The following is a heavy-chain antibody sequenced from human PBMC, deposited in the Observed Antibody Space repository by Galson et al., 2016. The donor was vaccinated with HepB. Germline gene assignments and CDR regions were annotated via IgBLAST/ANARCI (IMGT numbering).Heavy chain of an antibody. Sequence: SETLSLTCAVSGVGVSGHYWSWIRQSPGKGLEWIGEVNYSGTTNHNPSLKSRVTLSLDTTKYQLSLNLSSVTATDTAMDYCARGSYGSGNYYKPKHFHPWGHGTLVTVSS. CDR2: VNYSGTT. D-gene: IGHD3-10*01. CDR1: GVGVSGHY. CDR3: ARGSYGSGNYYKPKHFHP. J-gene: IGHJ1*01. V-gene: IGHV4-34*01.